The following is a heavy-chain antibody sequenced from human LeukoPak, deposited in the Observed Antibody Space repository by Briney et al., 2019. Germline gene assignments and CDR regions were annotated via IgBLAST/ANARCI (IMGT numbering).Heavy chain of an antibody. CDR3: ARDLSIYVWGSYRSSD. CDR1: GGSISSYY. D-gene: IGHD3-16*02. CDR2: IYYSGST. Sequence: SETLSLTCTVSGGSISSYYWSWIRQHPGKGLEWIGYIYYSGSTYYNPSLKSRVTISVDTSKNQFSLKLSSVTAADTAVYYCARDLSIYVWGSYRSSDWGQGTLVTVSS. V-gene: IGHV4-59*06. J-gene: IGHJ4*02.